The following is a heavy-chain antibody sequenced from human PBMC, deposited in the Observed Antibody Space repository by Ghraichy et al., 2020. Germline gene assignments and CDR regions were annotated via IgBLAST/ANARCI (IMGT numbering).Heavy chain of an antibody. D-gene: IGHD3-10*01. V-gene: IGHV4-39*07. CDR1: GGSIRIRNYY. J-gene: IGHJ5*01. CDR3: AREWFGEVSYNWFDP. Sequence: SETLSLTCTVSGGSIRIRNYYWGWIRQSPGKGLEWIGSMYHGGTSYYNPSLKSRVTISVDAANNQFSLNLSSVTAADTAMYYCAREWFGEVSYNWFDPWGQGTLVTVSS. CDR2: MYHGGTS.